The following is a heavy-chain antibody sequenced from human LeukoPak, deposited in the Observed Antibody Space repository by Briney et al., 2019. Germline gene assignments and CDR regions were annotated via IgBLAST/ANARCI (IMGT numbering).Heavy chain of an antibody. V-gene: IGHV1-69*13. Sequence: AASVKVSCKASGGTFSSYAISWVRQAPGQGLEWMGGIIPIFGTANYAQKFQGRVTITADESTSTAYMELSSLRSEDTAVYYCARRSFWGSSGYVVGALDYWGQGTLVTVSS. CDR2: IIPIFGTA. D-gene: IGHD3-22*01. J-gene: IGHJ4*02. CDR1: GGTFSSYA. CDR3: ARRSFWGSSGYVVGALDY.